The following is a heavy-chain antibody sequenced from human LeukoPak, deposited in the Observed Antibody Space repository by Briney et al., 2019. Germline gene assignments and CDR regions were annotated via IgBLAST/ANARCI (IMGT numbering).Heavy chain of an antibody. V-gene: IGHV3-49*03. CDR2: IRSKAYGGTT. Sequence: GGSLRLSCTASGFTFGDYAMSWFRQAPGKGLEWVGFIRSKAYGGTTEYAASVKGRFTISRDDSKSIAYLQMNSLKTEVTAVYYCTKNSGSYNAPDYWGQGTLVTVSS. CDR3: TKNSGSYNAPDY. J-gene: IGHJ4*02. CDR1: GFTFGDYA. D-gene: IGHD1-26*01.